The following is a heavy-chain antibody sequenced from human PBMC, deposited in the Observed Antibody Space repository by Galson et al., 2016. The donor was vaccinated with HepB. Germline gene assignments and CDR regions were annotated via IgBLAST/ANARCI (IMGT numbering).Heavy chain of an antibody. CDR1: GFTFSDYG. CDR2: FSRDGNYI. Sequence: SLRLSCAASGFTFSDYGMHWVRQAPGKGLEWVAFFSRDGNYIYYADSVRGRFTISRDNAKNSVYLQMNSLRAEDTAVYYCANSLMIPTSQGRGSTWGQGTLVTVSS. D-gene: IGHD3-16*01. CDR3: ANSLMIPTSQGRGST. J-gene: IGHJ4*02. V-gene: IGHV3-30*18.